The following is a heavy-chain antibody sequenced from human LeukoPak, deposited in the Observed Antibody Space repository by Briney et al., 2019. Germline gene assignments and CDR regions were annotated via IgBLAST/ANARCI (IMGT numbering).Heavy chain of an antibody. J-gene: IGHJ4*02. Sequence: SETLSLTCTVSGGSISSYYWGWIRQPPGKGLEWIGSIYHSGSTYYNPSLKSRVTISVDTSKNQFSLKLSSVTAADTAVYYCARFLYYGDYYFDYWGQGTLVTVSS. CDR2: IYHSGST. D-gene: IGHD4-17*01. CDR1: GGSISSYY. V-gene: IGHV4-38-2*02. CDR3: ARFLYYGDYYFDY.